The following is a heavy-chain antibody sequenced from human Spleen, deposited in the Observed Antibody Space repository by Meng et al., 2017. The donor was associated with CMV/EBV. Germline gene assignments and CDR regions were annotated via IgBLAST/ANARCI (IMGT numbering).Heavy chain of an antibody. V-gene: IGHV1-18*01. CDR3: ARGFTRNYYYYGMDV. CDR2: ISAYNGNT. D-gene: IGHD1-14*01. Sequence: ASVKVSCKASGYTFTSYGISWVRQAPGQGLEWMGWISAYNGNTNYAQKLQGRVTMTTDTSTSTAYMELRSLRSDDTAVYYCARGFTRNYYYYGMDVWGQGTTVTVSS. CDR1: GYTFTSYG. J-gene: IGHJ6*02.